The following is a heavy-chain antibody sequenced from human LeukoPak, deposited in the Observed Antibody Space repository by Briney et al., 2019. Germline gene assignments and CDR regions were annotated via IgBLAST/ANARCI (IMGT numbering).Heavy chain of an antibody. CDR2: IRYDGSNK. CDR1: GFTFSSYG. Sequence: GGSLRLSCVASGFTFSSYGMHWVRQAPGKGLEWVAFIRYDGSNKYYADSVKGRFTISRDNSKNTLYLQMNSLRAEDTAVYYCAKGVGYYYDSSGYGPEGYYYYMDVWGKGTTVTISS. V-gene: IGHV3-30*02. J-gene: IGHJ6*03. CDR3: AKGVGYYYDSSGYGPEGYYYYMDV. D-gene: IGHD3-22*01.